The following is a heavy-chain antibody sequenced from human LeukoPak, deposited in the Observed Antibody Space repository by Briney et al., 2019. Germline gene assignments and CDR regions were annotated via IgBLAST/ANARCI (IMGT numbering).Heavy chain of an antibody. Sequence: GGSLRLSCAASGFTFSSYAMSWVRQAPGKGLEWVSTITGSGGNTYYAESVKGRFTISRGNSKNRLYLQMNSLRAEDTAVYYCASEIIAVAGTRFNWFDPWGQGTLVTVSS. D-gene: IGHD6-19*01. J-gene: IGHJ5*02. V-gene: IGHV3-23*01. CDR1: GFTFSSYA. CDR3: ASEIIAVAGTRFNWFDP. CDR2: ITGSGGNT.